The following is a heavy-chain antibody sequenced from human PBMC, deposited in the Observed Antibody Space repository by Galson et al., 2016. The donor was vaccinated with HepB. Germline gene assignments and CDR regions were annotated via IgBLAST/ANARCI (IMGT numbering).Heavy chain of an antibody. CDR1: GDSVSSNYY. CDR2: IYYTGRT. Sequence: SETLSLTCVVSGDSVSSNYYWSWIRQPPGKGLEWIGAIYYTGRTKYNPFLKSRLTISIDTSKDHFSLELTSVNTADTAIYYCARDAGVGKTPGRFDWGLGTLGTVSS. J-gene: IGHJ1*01. V-gene: IGHV4-61*03. D-gene: IGHD1-26*01. CDR3: ARDAGVGKTPGRFD.